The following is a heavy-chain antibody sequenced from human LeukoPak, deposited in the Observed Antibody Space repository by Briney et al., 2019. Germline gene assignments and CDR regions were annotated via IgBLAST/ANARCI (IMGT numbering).Heavy chain of an antibody. CDR3: ARAYVVEMATIPPFDY. Sequence: PGGSLRLSCAASGFTVSSNYMSWVRQAPGKGLEWVSVIYSGGSTYYADSVKGRFTISRDNSKNTLYPQMNSLRAEDTAVYYCARAYVVEMATIPPFDYWGQGTLVTVSS. CDR2: IYSGGST. D-gene: IGHD5-12*01. CDR1: GFTVSSNY. J-gene: IGHJ4*02. V-gene: IGHV3-66*01.